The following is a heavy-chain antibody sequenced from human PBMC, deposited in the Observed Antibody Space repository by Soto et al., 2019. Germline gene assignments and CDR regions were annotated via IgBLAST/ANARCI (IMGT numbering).Heavy chain of an antibody. Sequence: QVQLQQWGAGLLKPSETLSLTCAVYGGSFSGYYWSWIRQPPGKGLAWLGEINHSGSTNYNPSLKSRVTISVDTSKNQFSLKLSSVTAADTAVYYCARGRGSGSYYYYYYGMDVWGQGTTVTVSS. J-gene: IGHJ6*02. CDR2: INHSGST. CDR1: GGSFSGYY. CDR3: ARGRGSGSYYYYYYGMDV. V-gene: IGHV4-34*01. D-gene: IGHD3-10*01.